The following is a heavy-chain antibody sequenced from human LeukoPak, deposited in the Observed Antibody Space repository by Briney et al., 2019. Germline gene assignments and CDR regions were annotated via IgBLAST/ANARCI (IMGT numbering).Heavy chain of an antibody. CDR1: GFTFSSYW. D-gene: IGHD6-19*01. V-gene: IGHV3-7*01. Sequence: PGGSLRLSCAASGFTFSSYWMSWVRQAPGKGLEWVANIKQDGSEKYYVDSVKGRFTISRDNAKNSLYLQMNSLRAEDTAVYYCARARKAVARYYFDYWGQGTLVTVSS. J-gene: IGHJ4*02. CDR3: ARARKAVARYYFDY. CDR2: IKQDGSEK.